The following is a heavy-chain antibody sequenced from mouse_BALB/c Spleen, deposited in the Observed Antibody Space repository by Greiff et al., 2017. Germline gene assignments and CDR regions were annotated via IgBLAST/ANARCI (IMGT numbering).Heavy chain of an antibody. J-gene: IGHJ2*01. V-gene: IGHV5-12-1*01. D-gene: IGHD2-3*01. Sequence: EVKLMESGGGLVKPGGSLKLSCAASGFAFSSYDMSWVRQTPEKRLEWVAYISSGGGSTYYPDTVKGRFTISRDNAKNTLYLQMSSLKSEDTAMYYCARRGNGYYVGYFDYWGQGTTLTVSS. CDR2: ISSGGGST. CDR3: ARRGNGYYVGYFDY. CDR1: GFAFSSYD.